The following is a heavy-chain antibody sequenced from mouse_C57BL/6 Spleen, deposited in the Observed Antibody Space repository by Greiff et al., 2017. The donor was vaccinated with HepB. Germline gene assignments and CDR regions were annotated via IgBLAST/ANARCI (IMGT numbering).Heavy chain of an antibody. CDR3: ARAPFSYARDY. V-gene: IGHV5-16*01. J-gene: IGHJ4*01. CDR1: GFTFSDYY. CDR2: INYDGSST. Sequence: EVQGVESAGGLVQPGSSMKLSCTASGFTFSDYYMAWVRQVPEKGLEWVANINYDGSSTYYLDSLKSRFIISRDKAKNILYLQMSSLKSEDTATYYCARAPFSYARDYWGQGTSVTVSS.